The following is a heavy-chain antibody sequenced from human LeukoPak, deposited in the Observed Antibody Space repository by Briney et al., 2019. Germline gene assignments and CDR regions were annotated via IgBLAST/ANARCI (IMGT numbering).Heavy chain of an antibody. D-gene: IGHD6-19*01. J-gene: IGHJ1*01. CDR2: IYPGDSDT. V-gene: IGHV5-51*01. CDR3: ARAVAGAPEYFQH. CDR1: YW. Sequence: YWSWIRQPPGKGLEWMGVIYPGDSDTRYSPSFQGQVTISADKSISTAYLQWSSLKASDTAMYYCARAVAGAPEYFQHWGQGTLVTVSS.